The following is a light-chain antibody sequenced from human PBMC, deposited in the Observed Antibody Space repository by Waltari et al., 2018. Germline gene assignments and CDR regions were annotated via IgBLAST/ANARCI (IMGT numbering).Light chain of an antibody. Sequence: IVMTQSPLSLPVPPGEPASISCRSSQSLLYSNGYNYLDWYLQKPGQSPQLLIYLGSNQASGVPDRFSGSGSGTDFTLNISSVEADDVGVYYCMQALQALRTFGQGTKLEIK. J-gene: IGKJ2*01. CDR1: QSLLYSNGYNY. CDR2: LGS. CDR3: MQALQALRT. V-gene: IGKV2-28*01.